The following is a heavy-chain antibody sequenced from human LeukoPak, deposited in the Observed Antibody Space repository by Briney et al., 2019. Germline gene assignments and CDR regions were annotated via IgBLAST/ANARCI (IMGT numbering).Heavy chain of an antibody. CDR2: IYYSGST. Sequence: KSSETLSLTCTVSGGSISSYYWGWIRQPPGKGLEWIGSIYYSGSTYYSPSLKSRVTISVDTSKNQFSLRLSSVTAADTAVYYCARVSGQFYFYYYMDVWGKGTTVTISS. D-gene: IGHD6-19*01. CDR1: GGSISSYY. J-gene: IGHJ6*03. CDR3: ARVSGQFYFYYYMDV. V-gene: IGHV4-39*01.